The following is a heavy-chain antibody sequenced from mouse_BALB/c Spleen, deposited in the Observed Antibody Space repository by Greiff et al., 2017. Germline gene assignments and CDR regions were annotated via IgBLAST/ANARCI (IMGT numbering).Heavy chain of an antibody. CDR1: GFSLTSYG. CDR2: IWAGGST. J-gene: IGHJ1*01. CDR3: ARDGGWLLPTYWYFDV. Sequence: VQLQESGPGLVAPSQSLSITCTVSGFSLTSYGVHWVRQPPGKGLEWLGVIWAGGSTNYNSALMSRLSISKDNSKSQVFLKMNSLQTDDTAMYYCARDGGWLLPTYWYFDVWGAGTTVTVSS. V-gene: IGHV2-9*02. D-gene: IGHD2-3*01.